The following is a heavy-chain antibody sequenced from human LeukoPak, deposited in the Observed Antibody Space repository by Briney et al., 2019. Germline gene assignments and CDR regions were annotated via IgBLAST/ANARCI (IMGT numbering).Heavy chain of an antibody. CDR2: IGSSDSTT. D-gene: IGHD3-16*02. J-gene: IGHJ4*02. Sequence: QPGGSLRLSCVASGFTFSSYEMNWVRQAPGKGLEWLSYIGSSDSTTHYADSVKGRFTISRDNSKNTVYLQMNSLRAEDTAVYYCAKGGSYRSQPYFDYWGQGTPVTVSS. V-gene: IGHV3-48*03. CDR1: GFTFSSYE. CDR3: AKGGSYRSQPYFDY.